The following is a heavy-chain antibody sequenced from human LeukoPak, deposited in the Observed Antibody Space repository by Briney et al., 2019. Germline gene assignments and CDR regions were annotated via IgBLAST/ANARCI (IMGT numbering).Heavy chain of an antibody. CDR1: GFTFCTFD. V-gene: IGHV3-23*01. D-gene: IGHD3-10*01. CDR2: LACLDASCTE. CDR3: VRDSEGSFDY. J-gene: IGHJ4*02. Sequence: GGPLRLSCAASGFTFCTFDMSWVRQAPGKGLEWVSTLACLDASCTEYYSDSVKGRFSISRDKSKSTLSLQVNSLRVEDTAMYYCVRDSEGSFDYWGQGTLVTVSS.